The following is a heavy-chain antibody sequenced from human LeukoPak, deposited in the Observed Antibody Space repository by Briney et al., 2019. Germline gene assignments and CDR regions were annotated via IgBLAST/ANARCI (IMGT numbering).Heavy chain of an antibody. CDR3: ARDTKYALDN. V-gene: IGHV3-48*01. J-gene: IGHJ4*02. CDR1: GFTFSSYS. Sequence: GGSLRLSCAASGFTFSSYSMNWVRQAPGKGLEWISYIGISSGNTKYADSVKGRFTISGDKAKNSVYLQMNSLRVEDTAVYYCARDTKYALDNWGQGTLVTVSS. D-gene: IGHD2-2*01. CDR2: IGISSGNT.